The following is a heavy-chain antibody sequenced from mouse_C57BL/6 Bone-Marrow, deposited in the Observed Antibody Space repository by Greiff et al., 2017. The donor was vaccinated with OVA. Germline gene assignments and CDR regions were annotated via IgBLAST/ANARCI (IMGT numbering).Heavy chain of an antibody. D-gene: IGHD1-1*01. CDR2: INPNNGGT. CDR3: AMKDYYGSSSAWFAY. CDR1: GYTFTDYN. J-gene: IGHJ3*01. Sequence: VQLQQSGPELVKPGASVKIPCKASGYTFTDYNMDWVKQSHGKSLEWIGDINPNNGGTIYNQKFKGKATLTVDKSSSTAYMELRSLTSEDTAVYYCAMKDYYGSSSAWFAYWGQGTLVTVSA. V-gene: IGHV1-18*01.